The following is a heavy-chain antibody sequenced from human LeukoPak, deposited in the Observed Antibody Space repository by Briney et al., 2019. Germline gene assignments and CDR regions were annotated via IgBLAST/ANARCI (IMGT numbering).Heavy chain of an antibody. J-gene: IGHJ3*02. D-gene: IGHD3-16*01. CDR1: GGSISSGGYY. CDR2: IYYSGST. CDR3: ARDLFPTGQLFPGESAFDI. Sequence: SETLSLTCTVSGGSISSGGYYWSWIRQHPGKGLEWIGYIYYSGSTYYNPSLKSRVTISVDTSKNQFSLKLSSVTAADTAVYYCARDLFPTGQLFPGESAFDIWGQGTMVTVSS. V-gene: IGHV4-31*03.